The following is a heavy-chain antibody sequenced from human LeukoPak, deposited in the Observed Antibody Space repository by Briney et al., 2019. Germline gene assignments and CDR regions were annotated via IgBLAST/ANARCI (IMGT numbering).Heavy chain of an antibody. J-gene: IGHJ2*01. CDR2: IYHSGST. Sequence: SETLSLTCTVSGGSISGYYYNWIRQPPGKGLEWIGYIYHSGSTNYNPSLKSRVTISLDTSKNQFSLKLSSVTTADTAVYYCARSVVTLYWYFDLWGRGTLVTVSS. CDR3: ARSVVTLYWYFDL. V-gene: IGHV4-59*01. D-gene: IGHD4-23*01. CDR1: GGSISGYY.